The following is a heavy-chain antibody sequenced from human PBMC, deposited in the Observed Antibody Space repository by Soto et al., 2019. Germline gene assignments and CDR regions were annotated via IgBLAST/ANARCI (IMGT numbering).Heavy chain of an antibody. Sequence: GGSLRLSCAASGFTFRSYAMHWVRQAPGKGLEWVAVISYDGSNKYYADSVKGRFTISRDNSKNTLYLQMHSLRAEDTAVYYCARPLWRDDYNWGYFDLWGRGTLVTVSS. J-gene: IGHJ2*01. CDR1: GFTFRSYA. V-gene: IGHV3-30-3*01. CDR2: ISYDGSNK. CDR3: ARPLWRDDYNWGYFDL. D-gene: IGHD4-4*01.